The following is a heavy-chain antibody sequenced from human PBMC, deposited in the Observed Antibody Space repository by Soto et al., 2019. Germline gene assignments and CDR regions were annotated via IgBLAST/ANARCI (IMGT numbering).Heavy chain of an antibody. Sequence: GGSLRLSCAASGFTFSSYWMHWVRQAPGKGLVWVSRINSDGSSTSYADSVKGRFTISRDNAKNTLYLQMNSLRAEDTAVYYWARASGDRGGVDYWGQGTLVTVSS. CDR3: ARASGDRGGVDY. D-gene: IGHD3-10*01. CDR1: GFTFSSYW. J-gene: IGHJ4*02. CDR2: INSDGSST. V-gene: IGHV3-74*01.